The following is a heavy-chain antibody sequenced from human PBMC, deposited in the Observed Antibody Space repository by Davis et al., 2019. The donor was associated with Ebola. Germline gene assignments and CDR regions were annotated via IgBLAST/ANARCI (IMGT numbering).Heavy chain of an antibody. CDR2: ISQSGST. V-gene: IGHV4-4*02. CDR1: GDSISSSNW. J-gene: IGHJ4*02. D-gene: IGHD3-22*01. Sequence: SETLSLTCAVSGDSISSSNWWSCVRQPPGKGLEWIGEISQSGSTNYNPSLKSRVTISVDKSKNQFSLKLSSVTAADTAVYYCARARDSSGYYSNFDYWGQGTLVTVSS. CDR3: ARARDSSGYYSNFDY.